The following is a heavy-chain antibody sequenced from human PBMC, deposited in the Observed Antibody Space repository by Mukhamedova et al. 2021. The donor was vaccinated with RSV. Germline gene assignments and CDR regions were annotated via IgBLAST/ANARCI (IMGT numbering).Heavy chain of an antibody. CDR2: TKSKTDGGTT. V-gene: IGHV3-15*01. D-gene: IGHD2-21*02. Sequence: GRTKSKTDGGTTDYAAPVKGRFTISRDDSKNTLYLQMNSLKTEDTAVYYCTTDGGAYCGGDCYSRGNWFDPWGQGTLVTVSS. CDR3: TTDGGAYCGGDCYSRGNWFDP. J-gene: IGHJ5*02.